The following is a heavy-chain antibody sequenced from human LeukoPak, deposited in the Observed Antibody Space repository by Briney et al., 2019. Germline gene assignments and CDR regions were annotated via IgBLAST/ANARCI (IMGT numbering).Heavy chain of an antibody. CDR3: ANPYYGSGEYFQH. J-gene: IGHJ1*01. Sequence: GGSLRLSCAASGFTFSSYAMHWARQAPGKGLEWVAVISYDGSNKYYADSVKGRFTISRDNSKNTLYLQMNSLRAEDTAVYYCANPYYGSGEYFQHWGQGTLVTVSS. V-gene: IGHV3-30-3*01. D-gene: IGHD3-10*01. CDR1: GFTFSSYA. CDR2: ISYDGSNK.